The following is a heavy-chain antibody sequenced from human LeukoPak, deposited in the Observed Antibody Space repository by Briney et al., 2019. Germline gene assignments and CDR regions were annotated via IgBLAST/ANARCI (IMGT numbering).Heavy chain of an antibody. V-gene: IGHV4-34*01. CDR3: ARGLGVVVAATNNWFDP. Sequence: SETLSLTCAVCGGSFSGYYWSWIRQPPGKGLEWIGEINHSGSTNYNPSLTSRVTISVDTSKNQFSLKLSSVTAADTAVYYCARGLGVVVAATNNWFDPWGQGTLVTVSS. D-gene: IGHD2-15*01. CDR2: INHSGST. CDR1: GGSFSGYY. J-gene: IGHJ5*02.